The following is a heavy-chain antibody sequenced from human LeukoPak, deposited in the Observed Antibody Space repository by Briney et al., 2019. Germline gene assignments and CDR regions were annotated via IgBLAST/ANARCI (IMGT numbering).Heavy chain of an antibody. CDR1: GYTFSSYY. J-gene: IGHJ4*02. CDR2: INPSGDTT. V-gene: IGHV1-46*01. CDR3: ARDDITGTPFDY. D-gene: IGHD1-20*01. Sequence: GASVKVSCKASGYTFSSYYMHWVRQAPGQGLEWMGIINPSGDTTSYAQKFQDRVTMTRDTSTSTVYMELSSLRSEDTAVYYCARDDITGTPFDYWGQGTLVTVSS.